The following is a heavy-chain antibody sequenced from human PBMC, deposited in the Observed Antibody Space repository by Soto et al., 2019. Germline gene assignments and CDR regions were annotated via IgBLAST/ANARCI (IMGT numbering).Heavy chain of an antibody. CDR2: IYYSGST. J-gene: IGHJ4*02. CDR1: GGSMSSYY. D-gene: IGHD6-19*01. CDR3: ARRYGWSFDY. V-gene: IGHV4-59*08. Sequence: SETLSLTCTVSGGSMSSYYWSWILQPPGKGLEWVGYIYYSGSTNYNPSLKSRVTISVDTSKNQFSLKLTSVTAADTAVYYCARRYGWSFDYSGQGTLVTVSS.